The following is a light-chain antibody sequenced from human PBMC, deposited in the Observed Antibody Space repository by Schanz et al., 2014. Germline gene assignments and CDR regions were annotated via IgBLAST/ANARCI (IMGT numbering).Light chain of an antibody. CDR3: QQSYMSPFT. Sequence: EIVMTQSPATLSVSPGERATLSCRASQSVTSNLAWYLQKPGQAPRLPIYDASNRATGVPARFSGSGSGTDFTLTISSLEPEDFATYYCQQSYMSPFTFGPGTKVDI. CDR1: QSVTSN. CDR2: DAS. V-gene: IGKV3-11*01. J-gene: IGKJ3*01.